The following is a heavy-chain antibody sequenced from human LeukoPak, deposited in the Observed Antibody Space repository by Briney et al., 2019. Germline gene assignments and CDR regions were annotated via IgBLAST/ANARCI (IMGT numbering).Heavy chain of an antibody. Sequence: SETLSLTCVVYGGSFSGYYWSWIRQPPGKGLEWIGEINHSGSTNYNPSLKSRVTISVDTSKNQFSLKLSSVTAADTAVYYCARRHLKWPAHDAFDIWGQGTMVTVSS. J-gene: IGHJ3*02. CDR2: INHSGST. CDR3: ARRHLKWPAHDAFDI. CDR1: GGSFSGYY. V-gene: IGHV4-34*01. D-gene: IGHD2-15*01.